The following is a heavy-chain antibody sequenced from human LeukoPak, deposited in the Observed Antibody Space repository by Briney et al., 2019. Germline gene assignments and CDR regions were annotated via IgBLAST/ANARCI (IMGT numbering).Heavy chain of an antibody. CDR1: GGSISSSSYY. CDR3: ARGPYSYDSSGAFDI. J-gene: IGHJ3*02. D-gene: IGHD3-22*01. CDR2: IYYSGST. V-gene: IGHV4-39*07. Sequence: PSETLSLTCTVSGGSISSSSYYWGWIRQPPGKGLEWIGSIYYSGSTNYNPSLKSRVTISVDTSKNQFSLKLSSVTAADTAVYFCARGPYSYDSSGAFDIWGQGTMVTVSS.